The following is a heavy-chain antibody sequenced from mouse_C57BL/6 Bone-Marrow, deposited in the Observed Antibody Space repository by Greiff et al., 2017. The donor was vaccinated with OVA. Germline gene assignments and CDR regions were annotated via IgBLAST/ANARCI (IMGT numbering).Heavy chain of an antibody. CDR2: IHPNSGST. V-gene: IGHV1-64*01. J-gene: IGHJ1*03. Sequence: QVQLKQPGAELVKPGASVKLSCKASGYTFTSYWMHWVKQRPGQGLEWIGMIHPNSGSTNYNEKFKSKATLTVDKSSSTAYMQLSSLTSEDSAVYDCATRDYGSPHWYFDVWGTGTTVTVSS. CDR1: GYTFTSYW. D-gene: IGHD1-1*01. CDR3: ATRDYGSPHWYFDV.